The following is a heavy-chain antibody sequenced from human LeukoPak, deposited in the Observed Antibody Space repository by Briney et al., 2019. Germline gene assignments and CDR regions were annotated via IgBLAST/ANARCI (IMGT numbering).Heavy chain of an antibody. Sequence: ASVKVSCKASGYTFTGYYMHWVRQAPGQGLEWMGWINPNSGGTNYAQKVQGRVTMTRDTSISTAYMELSRLRSDDTAVYYCARDLRGELSLEYNWFDPWGQGTLVTVSS. CDR3: ARDLRGELSLEYNWFDP. CDR2: INPNSGGT. V-gene: IGHV1-2*02. D-gene: IGHD3-16*02. J-gene: IGHJ5*02. CDR1: GYTFTGYY.